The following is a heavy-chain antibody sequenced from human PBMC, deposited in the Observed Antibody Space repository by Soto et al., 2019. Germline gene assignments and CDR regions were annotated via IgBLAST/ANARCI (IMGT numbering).Heavy chain of an antibody. CDR2: ISAYNGNT. V-gene: IGHV1-18*01. CDR1: GYTFTSYG. Sequence: QVQLVQSEAEVKKPGASVKVSCKASGYTFTSYGISWVRQAPGQGLEWMGWISAYNGNTNYAQKLQGRVTMTTDTSTSTAYMELRSLRSDDTAVYYCARDQRGDILTGYYINFDYWGQGTLVTVSS. CDR3: ARDQRGDILTGYYINFDY. J-gene: IGHJ4*02. D-gene: IGHD3-9*01.